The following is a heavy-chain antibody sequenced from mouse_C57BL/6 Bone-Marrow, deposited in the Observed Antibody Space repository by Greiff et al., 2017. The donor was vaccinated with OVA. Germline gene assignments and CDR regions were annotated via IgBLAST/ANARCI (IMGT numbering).Heavy chain of an antibody. V-gene: IGHV1-7*01. CDR2: INPSSGYT. CDR3: AKYYYGPYWYFDV. J-gene: IGHJ1*03. Sequence: QVHVKQSGAELAKPGASVKLSCKASGYTFTSYWMHWVKQRPGQGLEWIGYINPSSGYTKYNQKFKDKATLTADKSSSTAYMQLSSLTYEDSAVYYCAKYYYGPYWYFDVWGTGTTVTVSS. D-gene: IGHD1-1*01. CDR1: GYTFTSYW.